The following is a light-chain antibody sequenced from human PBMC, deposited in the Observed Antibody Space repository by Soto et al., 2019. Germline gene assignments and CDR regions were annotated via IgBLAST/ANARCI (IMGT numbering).Light chain of an antibody. CDR2: EVS. J-gene: IGLJ1*01. CDR3: SSFTSSSTYV. V-gene: IGLV2-18*02. CDR1: SSDVGSYNR. Sequence: QSALTQPPSVSGSPGHAFAISCTGTSSDVGSYNRVAWYQQSPGTAPKLMIYEVSNRPSGVPDRFSGSKSGNTASLTISGLQAEDEADYYCSSFTSSSTYVFGTRTKLTVL.